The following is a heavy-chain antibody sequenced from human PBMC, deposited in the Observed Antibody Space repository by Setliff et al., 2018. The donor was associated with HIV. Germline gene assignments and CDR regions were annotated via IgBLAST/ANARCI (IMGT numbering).Heavy chain of an antibody. V-gene: IGHV4-59*11. J-gene: IGHJ3*02. D-gene: IGHD3-16*02. CDR1: GDPISNHY. Sequence: PSETLSLTCNVSGDPISNHYWNWIRQPPGKGLEWIATIYNSGNSVSNPSLKSRVTISIDTSKNHFSLTLNSVTAADSAVYYCARESLNLGELSSNPDASDIWGQGTMVTVSS. CDR3: ARESLNLGELSSNPDASDI. CDR2: IYNSGNS.